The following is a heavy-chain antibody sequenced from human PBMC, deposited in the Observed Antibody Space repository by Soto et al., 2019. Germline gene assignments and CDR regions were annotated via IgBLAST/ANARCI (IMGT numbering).Heavy chain of an antibody. Sequence: QVQLVESGGGVVQPGRSLRLSCAASGFTFSAYAMHWVRQAPGQGLEWVAVISYDGTNNYYADSVKGRFTISRDNSKNTLFLQMNSLRSEDTAVYYCATITVFRGVTYDAFDFCGQGTMVTVSS. CDR1: GFTFSAYA. D-gene: IGHD3-10*01. CDR2: ISYDGTNN. V-gene: IGHV3-30-3*01. CDR3: ATITVFRGVTYDAFDF. J-gene: IGHJ3*01.